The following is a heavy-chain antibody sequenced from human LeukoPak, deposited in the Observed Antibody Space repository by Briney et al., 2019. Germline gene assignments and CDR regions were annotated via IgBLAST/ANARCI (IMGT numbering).Heavy chain of an antibody. CDR1: GYTFTGYY. J-gene: IGHJ4*02. Sequence: ASVKVSCKASGYTFTGYYMHWVRQAPGQGLEWMGRINPNSGGTNYAQKFQGRVTMTRDTSISTAYMELSRLRSDDTAVYYCARGITYYDFWSGPNYGGYWGQGTLVIVSS. D-gene: IGHD3-3*01. CDR2: INPNSGGT. V-gene: IGHV1-2*06. CDR3: ARGITYYDFWSGPNYGGY.